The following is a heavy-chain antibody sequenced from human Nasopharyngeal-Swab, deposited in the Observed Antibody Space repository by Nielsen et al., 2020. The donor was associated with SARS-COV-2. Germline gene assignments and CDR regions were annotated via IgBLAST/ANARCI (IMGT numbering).Heavy chain of an antibody. CDR3: ARDGFGESPYYYYYGMDV. CDR2: ISSSTSYI. Sequence: GEAMKISWAASGITFSNYSRNWVRQAPGKGLEWVSSISSSTSYIYYADSVKGRFTISRDNAKNSLYLQMNSLRAEDTAVYYCARDGFGESPYYYYYGMDVWGHGTTVTVSS. V-gene: IGHV3-21*01. D-gene: IGHD3-10*01. J-gene: IGHJ6*02. CDR1: GITFSNYS.